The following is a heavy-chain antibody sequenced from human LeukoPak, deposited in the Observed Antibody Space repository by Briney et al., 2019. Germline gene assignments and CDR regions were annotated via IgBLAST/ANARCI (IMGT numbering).Heavy chain of an antibody. J-gene: IGHJ4*02. Sequence: ASVKVSCKASGYSFTSYYMHWVRQAPGQGLEWMGIINPSGGSTSYAQKFQGRVTMTRDTSISTAYMELSRLRSDDTAVYYCAREDYCSGGSCYSLSYWGQGTLVTVSS. CDR2: INPSGGST. CDR3: AREDYCSGGSCYSLSY. D-gene: IGHD2-15*01. CDR1: GYSFTSYY. V-gene: IGHV1-46*01.